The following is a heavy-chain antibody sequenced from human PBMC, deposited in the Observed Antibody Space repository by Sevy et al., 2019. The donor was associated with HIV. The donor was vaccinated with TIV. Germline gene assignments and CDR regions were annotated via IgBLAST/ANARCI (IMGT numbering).Heavy chain of an antibody. CDR1: GFSLNNYW. D-gene: IGHD6-13*01. CDR2: INQDGSVK. Sequence: GGSLRLSCVASGFSLNNYWMNWVRQAPGKGLEWVANINQDGSVKYYVDSVRGRFTISRDNARSLVFLQMSSLRVDDSALYYCVRAIAKDGSFWGQGTLVTVSS. J-gene: IGHJ4*02. CDR3: VRAIAKDGSF. V-gene: IGHV3-7*01.